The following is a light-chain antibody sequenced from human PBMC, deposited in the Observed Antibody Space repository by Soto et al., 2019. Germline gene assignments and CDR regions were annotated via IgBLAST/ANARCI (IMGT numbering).Light chain of an antibody. V-gene: IGLV3-21*02. Sequence: SYELTQPPSVSVDPGQTARITCGGNTIGSKSVHWYQQKPGQAPVLVVYDDRDRPSGIPERFSGSNSGNTATLTISRVEAGDEADYSCQVWDSSSDPPVFGGGTKLTVL. CDR2: DDR. CDR1: TIGSKS. CDR3: QVWDSSSDPPV. J-gene: IGLJ2*01.